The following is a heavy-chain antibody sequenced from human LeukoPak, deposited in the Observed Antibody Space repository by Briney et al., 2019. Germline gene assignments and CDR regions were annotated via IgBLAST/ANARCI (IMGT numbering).Heavy chain of an antibody. CDR3: ATTTQYYSSFRPGKEHWFDP. D-gene: IGHD3-10*01. CDR1: GGSISSFY. J-gene: IGHJ5*02. Sequence: PSETLSLTCTVSGGSISSFYWSWIRQPPGKGLEWIGYIYYSGTTFYDPSLKSRVTISIDTSKNQFSLKLTSVTAAADTAVYYCATTTQYYSSFRPGKEHWFDPWGQGTLVTVSS. CDR2: IYYSGTT. V-gene: IGHV4-59*04.